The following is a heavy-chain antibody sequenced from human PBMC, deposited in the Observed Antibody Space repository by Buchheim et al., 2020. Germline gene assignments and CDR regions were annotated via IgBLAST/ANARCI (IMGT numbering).Heavy chain of an antibody. CDR1: GFTFSSYS. V-gene: IGHV3-30*04. Sequence: QVQLVESGGGVVQPGRSLRLSCAASGFTFSSYSMHWVRQAPGKGLEWVAGISYDGSNKYYADSVKGRFTISRDNSKNTLYLPMNSLRDEETAVYYCARDVIVGASNFDYWGQGTL. CDR3: ARDVIVGASNFDY. J-gene: IGHJ4*02. D-gene: IGHD1-26*01. CDR2: ISYDGSNK.